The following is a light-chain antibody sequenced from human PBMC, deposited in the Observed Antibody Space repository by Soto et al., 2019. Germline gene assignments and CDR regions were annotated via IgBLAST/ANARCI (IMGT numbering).Light chain of an antibody. Sequence: QSPGTLSLSKGDRATLSCRASQSVSSYLAWYQQKPGQAPRLLIYGASSRATGIPDRFSGSGSGTDFTLTISRLDPEDFALYYCQQYDTSHSWTFGQGTKWIS. CDR3: QQYDTSHSWT. CDR2: GAS. J-gene: IGKJ1*01. V-gene: IGKV3-20*01. CDR1: QSVSSY.